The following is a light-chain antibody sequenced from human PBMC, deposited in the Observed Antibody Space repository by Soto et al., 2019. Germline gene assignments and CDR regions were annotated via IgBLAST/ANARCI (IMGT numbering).Light chain of an antibody. CDR1: SSDIGAYDY. V-gene: IGLV2-14*01. J-gene: IGLJ1*01. CDR3: FSFTTTRPQV. CDR2: EVN. Sequence: QSSLTQPASLSGSPGQSITISCTGTSSDIGAYDYVSWFQQHPGKAPKLMISEVNNRPSGVSNRFSGSKSGNTAYLTISGLQVEDEAEYFCFSFTTTRPQVVGKGTKVTVL.